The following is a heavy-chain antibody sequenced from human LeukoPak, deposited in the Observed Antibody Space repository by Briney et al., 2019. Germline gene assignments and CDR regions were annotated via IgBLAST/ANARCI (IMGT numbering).Heavy chain of an antibody. CDR1: GFTFSSYA. D-gene: IGHD3-9*01. V-gene: IGHV3-30*01. Sequence: GRSLRLSCAASGFTFSSYAMHWVRQAPGKGLEWVAVISYDGSNKYYADSVKGRFTISRDNSKNTLYLQMNSLRAEDTAVYYCANHLLRYFAWLHTESLDYWGQGTLVTVSS. CDR3: ANHLLRYFAWLHTESLDY. J-gene: IGHJ4*02. CDR2: ISYDGSNK.